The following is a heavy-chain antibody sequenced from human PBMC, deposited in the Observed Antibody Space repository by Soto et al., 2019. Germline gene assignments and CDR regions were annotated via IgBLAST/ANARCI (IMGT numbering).Heavy chain of an antibody. CDR3: AREERRDYGDAAKGVDY. J-gene: IGHJ4*02. D-gene: IGHD4-17*01. V-gene: IGHV1-2*04. Sequence: ASVKVSCKASGYTFTGYYMHWVRQAPGQGLEWMGWINPNSGGTNYAQKFQGLVTMTRDTSISTAYMELSRLRSDDTAVYYCAREERRDYGDAAKGVDYWGQGTLVTV. CDR1: GYTFTGYY. CDR2: INPNSGGT.